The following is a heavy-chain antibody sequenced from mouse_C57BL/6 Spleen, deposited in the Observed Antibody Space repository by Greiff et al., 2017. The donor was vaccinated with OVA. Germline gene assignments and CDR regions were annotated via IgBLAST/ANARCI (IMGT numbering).Heavy chain of an antibody. D-gene: IGHD2-4*01. CDR1: GYAFTNYL. Sequence: VKLQESGAELVRPGTSVKVSCKASGYAFTNYLIEWVKQRPGQGLEWIGVINPGSGGTNYNEKFKGKATLTADKSSSTAYMQLSSLTSEDSAVYFCARDYDGYYAMDYWGQGTSVTVSS. CDR2: INPGSGGT. V-gene: IGHV1-54*01. CDR3: ARDYDGYYAMDY. J-gene: IGHJ4*01.